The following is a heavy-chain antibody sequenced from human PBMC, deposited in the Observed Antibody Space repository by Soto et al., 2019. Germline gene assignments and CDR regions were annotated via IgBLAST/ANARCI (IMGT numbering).Heavy chain of an antibody. Sequence: EVQLVESGGGLVQPGGSLRLSCAASGFTFSSYSMNWVRQAPGKGLEWVSYISSSSSTIYYADSVKGRFTISRYKAKNSLYVQMNSLRDEDTAVYYCAREGGNLNGFDPWGQGTLGTVSS. CDR2: ISSSSSTI. CDR3: AREGGNLNGFDP. J-gene: IGHJ5*02. CDR1: GFTFSSYS. D-gene: IGHD1-26*01. V-gene: IGHV3-48*02.